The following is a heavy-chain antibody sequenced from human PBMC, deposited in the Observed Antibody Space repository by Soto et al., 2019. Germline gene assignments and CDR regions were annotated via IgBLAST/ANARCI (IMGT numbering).Heavy chain of an antibody. D-gene: IGHD2-15*01. Sequence: QVQLVQSGAEVKKPGSSVKVSCKAPGGTFSTYAISWVRQAPGQGLEWMGGVIPIFGTPKYAAKFQGRVTITADESTSTGYMELRSLRSEDTAVYYCARSQGGSSSLDIYYYYYYGMDVWGQGTTVTVSS. CDR1: GGTFSTYA. J-gene: IGHJ6*02. V-gene: IGHV1-69*01. CDR3: ARSQGGSSSLDIYYYYYYGMDV. CDR2: VIPIFGTP.